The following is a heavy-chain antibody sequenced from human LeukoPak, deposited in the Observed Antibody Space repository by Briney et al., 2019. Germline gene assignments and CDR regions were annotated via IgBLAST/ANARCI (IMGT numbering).Heavy chain of an antibody. CDR2: IFGGGST. Sequence: SLRLSCAASGFTVSSNYMSWVRQAPGEGLEWVSVIFGGGSTYYPDSVKGRFAISRDNSKNTLYLQMNSLRAEDTAVYYCARGITTFGVVTYGMDVWAKGPRSPSP. CDR3: ARGITTFGVVTYGMDV. J-gene: IGHJ6*02. D-gene: IGHD3-3*01. V-gene: IGHV3-66*01. CDR1: GFTVSSNY.